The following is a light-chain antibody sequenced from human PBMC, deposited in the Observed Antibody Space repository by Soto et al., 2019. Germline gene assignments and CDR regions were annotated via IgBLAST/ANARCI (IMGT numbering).Light chain of an antibody. CDR3: NSYTSSTTFYV. CDR2: DVT. V-gene: IGLV2-14*03. J-gene: IGLJ1*01. Sequence: QSALTQPASVSGSPGQSITISCTGTSSDVGGYKYVSWYQQHPGKAPKLIIYDVTNRPSGVSNRFSGSKSGNTASLTISGLQAEDEADYYCNSYTSSTTFYVFGTGTKLTVL. CDR1: SSDVGGYKY.